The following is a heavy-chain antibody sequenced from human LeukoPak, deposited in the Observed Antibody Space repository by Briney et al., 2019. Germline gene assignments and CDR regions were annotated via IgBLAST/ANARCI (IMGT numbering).Heavy chain of an antibody. V-gene: IGHV1-2*02. CDR2: INPNSGGT. J-gene: IGHJ6*02. D-gene: IGHD2-15*01. Sequence: ASVKVSCKASGYTFTGYYMHWVRQAPGQGLEWMGWINPNSGGTNYAQKFQGRVTMTRDTSISTAYMELSRLRSDDTAVYYCARVDQRYRSGGSCYYYYGMDVWGQGTTVTVSS. CDR1: GYTFTGYY. CDR3: ARVDQRYRSGGSCYYYYGMDV.